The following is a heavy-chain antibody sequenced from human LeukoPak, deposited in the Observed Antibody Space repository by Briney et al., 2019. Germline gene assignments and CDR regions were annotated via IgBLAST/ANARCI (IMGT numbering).Heavy chain of an antibody. CDR3: AKDYYDSSGTDY. Sequence: GRSLRLSCAASGFTFSSYGMHWVRQAPGKGLEWVAVIWYDGSNKYYADSVKGRFTISRDNSKNTLCLQMNSLRAEDTAVYYCAKDYYDSSGTDYWGQGTLVTVSS. CDR2: IWYDGSNK. J-gene: IGHJ4*02. CDR1: GFTFSSYG. D-gene: IGHD3-22*01. V-gene: IGHV3-33*06.